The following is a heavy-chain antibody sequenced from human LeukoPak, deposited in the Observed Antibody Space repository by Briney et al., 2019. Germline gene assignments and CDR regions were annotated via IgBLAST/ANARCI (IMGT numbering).Heavy chain of an antibody. D-gene: IGHD3-22*01. J-gene: IGHJ6*03. V-gene: IGHV3-48*01. CDR3: ARDSWGYYYDSSGYYFPYYFYYLDV. CDR1: GFTFSNYA. Sequence: GGSLRLSCAASGFTFSNYAINWIRQAPGKGLEWVSYISSSRDTIYYADSVKGRFTISRNNARNSLYLQMNSLRAEDTAVYYCARDSWGYYYDSSGYYFPYYFYYLDVWGKGTTVTVSS. CDR2: ISSSRDTI.